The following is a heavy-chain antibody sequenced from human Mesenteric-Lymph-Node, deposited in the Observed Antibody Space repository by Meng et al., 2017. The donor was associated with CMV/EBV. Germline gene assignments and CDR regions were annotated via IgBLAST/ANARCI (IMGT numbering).Heavy chain of an antibody. CDR2: VFHSGST. CDR3: AREDGSGSFSRWFDS. V-gene: IGHV4-30-4*01. Sequence: GSLTIGDSFWTWIRQAPGKGPEWIGHVFHSGSTYSIPSLRGRVIMSLDTSKNQFSLKLTSVTAADTAVYFCAREDGSGSFSRWFDSWGPGTLVTVSS. D-gene: IGHD3-10*01. CDR1: GSLTIGDSF. J-gene: IGHJ5*01.